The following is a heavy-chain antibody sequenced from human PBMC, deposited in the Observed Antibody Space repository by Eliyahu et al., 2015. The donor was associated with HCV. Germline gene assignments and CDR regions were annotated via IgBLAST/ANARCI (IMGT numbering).Heavy chain of an antibody. J-gene: IGHJ6*02. D-gene: IGHD3-16*01. V-gene: IGHV3-73*02. CDR2: IRSKANSYAT. CDR1: GXXFSXSA. CDR3: TRYGGARVEDYYYGMDV. Sequence: EVQLVESGGGLVQPGGSLXLXCAASGXXFSXSAMHWVRQASGKGLEWVGRIRSKANSYATAYAASVKGRFTISRDDSKNTAYLQMNSLKTEDTAVYYCTRYGGARVEDYYYGMDVWGQGTTVTVSS.